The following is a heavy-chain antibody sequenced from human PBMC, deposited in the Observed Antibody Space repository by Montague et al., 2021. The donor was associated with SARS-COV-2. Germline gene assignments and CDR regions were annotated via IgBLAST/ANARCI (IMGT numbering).Heavy chain of an antibody. D-gene: IGHD5-12*01. Sequence: SETLSLTCTVSGDSLTYFYWSWIRQTPGQGLEWIGYIFYSGTTNYNSSLKSRVTISVDTSKNQFSLRLSSVTAADTAVYYCVRGATRTFDYWGQGTLVTVSS. CDR3: VRGATRTFDY. CDR1: GDSLTYFY. J-gene: IGHJ4*02. CDR2: IFYSGTT. V-gene: IGHV4-59*01.